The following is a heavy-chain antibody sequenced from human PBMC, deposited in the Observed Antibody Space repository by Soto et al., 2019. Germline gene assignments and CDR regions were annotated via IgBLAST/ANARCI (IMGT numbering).Heavy chain of an antibody. CDR3: AILLRSTYDMDV. Sequence: QVQLQEWGPGLVKPSGTLSLTCAVSGGSISSSNWWTWVRQPPGKGLEWIGDIYHSGSTNYNPSLKSRVTISVDKSKNQFALKVSSVTAADTAVYYCAILLRSTYDMDVWGQGTTVTVSS. J-gene: IGHJ6*02. CDR2: IYHSGST. D-gene: IGHD3-3*01. V-gene: IGHV4-4*02. CDR1: GGSISSSNW.